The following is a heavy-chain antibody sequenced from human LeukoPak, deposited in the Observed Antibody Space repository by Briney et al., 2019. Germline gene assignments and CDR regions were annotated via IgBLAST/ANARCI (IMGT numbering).Heavy chain of an antibody. V-gene: IGHV1-46*01. CDR1: GYTFSSNY. D-gene: IGHD1-26*01. CDR3: ARGSSGSYYNYFDY. Sequence: ASVKVSCKASGYTFSSNYLHWVRQAPGQGLEWMGLIDPSGGSTSYAQKFQGRVTMTRDTSTTTVYMDLTNLRSGDTAVYYCARGSSGSYYNYFDYWGQGTLVTVSS. J-gene: IGHJ4*02. CDR2: IDPSGGST.